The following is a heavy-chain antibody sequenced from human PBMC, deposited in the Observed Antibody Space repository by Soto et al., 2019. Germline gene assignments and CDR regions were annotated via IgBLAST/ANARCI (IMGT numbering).Heavy chain of an antibody. V-gene: IGHV1-18*01. J-gene: IGHJ4*02. D-gene: IGHD3-10*01. CDR1: GYNFSNYG. Sequence: QVQLVQSGAEVKRPGASVKVSCKASGYNFSNYGINWVRQAPGQRLEWMGWISTYNGNTNYAQELQGRFTMTTDTSASTAYMDIRSLRSDDTAVDYCARGGLQGFLWFGESDYWGQGTLVTVSS. CDR3: ARGGLQGFLWFGESDY. CDR2: ISTYNGNT.